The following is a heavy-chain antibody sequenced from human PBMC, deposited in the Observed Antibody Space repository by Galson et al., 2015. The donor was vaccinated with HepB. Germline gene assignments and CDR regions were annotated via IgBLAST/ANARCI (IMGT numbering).Heavy chain of an antibody. V-gene: IGHV1-58*01. CDR3: AAEEVSCDTMGCYPFGLDV. CDR1: GLTFTTSA. CDR2: IVVGNGNT. D-gene: IGHD3-10*01. J-gene: IGHJ6*02. Sequence: SVKVSCKASGLTFTTSAVQWVRQARGQSLEWIGWIVVGNGNTNYAQKFQERVTITWDTSTSTAYMELSSLRSEDTAEYFCAAEEVSCDTMGCYPFGLDVWGQGTTVTVSS.